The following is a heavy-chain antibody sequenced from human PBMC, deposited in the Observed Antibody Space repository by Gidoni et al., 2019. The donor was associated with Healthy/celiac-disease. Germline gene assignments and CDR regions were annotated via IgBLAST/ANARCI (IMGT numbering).Heavy chain of an antibody. J-gene: IGHJ6*02. V-gene: IGHV3-13*01. CDR1: GFTFSSYD. CDR2: IGTAGDT. CDR3: ARAPYSSSWYSTPGSYGMDV. Sequence: EVQLVESGGGLVQPGGSLRLSCSASGFTFSSYDMHWVRQATGKGLEWVSAIGTAGDTYYPGSVKGRFTISRENAKNSLYLQMNSLRAGDTAVYYCARAPYSSSWYSTPGSYGMDVWGQGTTVTVSS. D-gene: IGHD6-13*01.